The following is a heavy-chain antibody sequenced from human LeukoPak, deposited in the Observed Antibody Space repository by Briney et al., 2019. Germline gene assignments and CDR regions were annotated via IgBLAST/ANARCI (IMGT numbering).Heavy chain of an antibody. CDR3: ARHYYDFWSGYPNYYYYGMDV. Sequence: PSETLSLTCTVSGGSLSSYYWSWIRQPPEKGLEWMGYIYYSGSTNHNPSLKSRVTISVDTSKNQFSLKLSSVTAADTAVYYCARHYYDFWSGYPNYYYYGMDVWGQGTTVTVSS. D-gene: IGHD3-3*01. CDR1: GGSLSSYY. CDR2: IYYSGST. J-gene: IGHJ6*02. V-gene: IGHV4-59*08.